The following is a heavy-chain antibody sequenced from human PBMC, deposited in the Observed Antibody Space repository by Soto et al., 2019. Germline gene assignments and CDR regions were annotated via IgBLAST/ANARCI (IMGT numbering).Heavy chain of an antibody. CDR2: IYYSGST. J-gene: IGHJ6*02. D-gene: IGHD5-12*01. V-gene: IGHV4-30-4*01. Sequence: SETLSLTCTVPGGSISSGDYYWSWIRQPPGKGLEWIGYIYYSGSTYYNPSLKSRVTISVDTSKNQFSLKLSSVTAADTAVYYCARGGYSGYNYYKYYGMDVWGQGTTVTVSS. CDR1: GGSISSGDYY. CDR3: ARGGYSGYNYYKYYGMDV.